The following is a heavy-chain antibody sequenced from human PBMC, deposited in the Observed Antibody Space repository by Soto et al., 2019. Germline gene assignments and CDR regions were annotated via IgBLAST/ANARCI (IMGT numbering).Heavy chain of an antibody. V-gene: IGHV1-69*12. CDR1: GGTFSSYA. CDR3: ARARGYSYGLAGYAFDI. D-gene: IGHD5-18*01. CDR2: IIPIFGTA. J-gene: IGHJ3*02. Sequence: QVQLVQSGAEVKKPGSSVKVSCKASGGTFSSYAISWVRQAPGQGLEWMGGIIPIFGTANYAQKFQGRVTITADESTSTADLELSSPRSEDTAVYYCARARGYSYGLAGYAFDIWGQGTMVTVSS.